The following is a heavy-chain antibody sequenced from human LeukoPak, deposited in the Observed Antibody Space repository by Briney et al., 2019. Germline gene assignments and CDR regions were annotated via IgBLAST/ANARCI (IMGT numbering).Heavy chain of an antibody. D-gene: IGHD2-2*01. CDR2: IYSSGST. CDR1: GGSISSGSCN. V-gene: IGHV4-61*09. J-gene: IGHJ4*02. Sequence: PSETLSLTCSVSGGSISSGSCNWSWIRKPAGRGLEWIGHIYSSGSTKYNSSLKSRVSISIDTSKNQFSLNLSSVTAADTAVYYCARDFEFCSSTSCYRTFDYWVQGTLVTVSS. CDR3: ARDFEFCSSTSCYRTFDY.